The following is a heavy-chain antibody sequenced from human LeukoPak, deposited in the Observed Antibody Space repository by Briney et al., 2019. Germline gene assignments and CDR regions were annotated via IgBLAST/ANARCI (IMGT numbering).Heavy chain of an antibody. Sequence: GGSLRLSCAASGFTFSSYAMHWVRQAPGKGLEYVSAISSDGGSTYYANSVKGRFTISRDNSKNTLYLQMGSLRAEDMAVYYCAREGEAAAGTLDYWGQGTLVTVSS. CDR3: AREGEAAAGTLDY. V-gene: IGHV3-64*01. CDR1: GFTFSSYA. J-gene: IGHJ4*02. CDR2: ISSDGGST. D-gene: IGHD6-13*01.